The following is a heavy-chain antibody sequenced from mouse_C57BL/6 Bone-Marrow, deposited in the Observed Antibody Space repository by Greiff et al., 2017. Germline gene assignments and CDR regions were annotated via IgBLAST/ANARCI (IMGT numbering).Heavy chain of an antibody. J-gene: IGHJ4*01. D-gene: IGHD1-1*01. CDR2: MNPHCGTT. CDR1: GYSFTDYY. CDR3: ARGKDGTGYAMDY. Sequence: VQLQQSGPELVKPGASVKLSCKASGYSFTDYYMDWVKQRPGQGLEWIGVMNPHCGTTRYNQKFKGKATLTVDQSSSTAYMQLNSLTSEDSAVYYCARGKDGTGYAMDYWGQGTSVTGSS. V-gene: IGHV1-39*01.